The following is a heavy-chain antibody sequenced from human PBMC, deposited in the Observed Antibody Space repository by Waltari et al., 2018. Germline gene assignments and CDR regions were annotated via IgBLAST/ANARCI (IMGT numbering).Heavy chain of an antibody. V-gene: IGHV4-39*01. D-gene: IGHD6-13*01. CDR1: GGSISSSSYY. CDR3: ARRIAAAGYYYFDY. Sequence: QLQLQESGPGLVKPSETLSLTCTVSGGSISSSSYYWGWIRQPPGKGLEWIGSIYYSGSTSYNPSLKSRVTISVDTSKNQFSLKLSSVTAADTAVYYCARRIAAAGYYYFDYWGQGTLVTVSS. J-gene: IGHJ4*02. CDR2: IYYSGST.